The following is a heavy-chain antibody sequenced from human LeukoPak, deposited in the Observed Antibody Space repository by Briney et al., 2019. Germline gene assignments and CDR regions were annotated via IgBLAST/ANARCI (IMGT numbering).Heavy chain of an antibody. Sequence: GGSLRLSCAASGFTFSSYAMHWVRQAPGKGLEWVAVISYDGSNKYYADSVKGRFTISRDNSKNTLYLQMNSLRAEDTAVYYCARGANSFFGYWGQGTLVTVSS. CDR3: ARGANSFFGY. J-gene: IGHJ4*02. D-gene: IGHD4/OR15-4a*01. CDR2: ISYDGSNK. V-gene: IGHV3-30*04. CDR1: GFTFSSYA.